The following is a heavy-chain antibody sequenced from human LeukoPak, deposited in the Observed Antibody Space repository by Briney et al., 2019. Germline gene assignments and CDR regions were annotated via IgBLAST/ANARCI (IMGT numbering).Heavy chain of an antibody. D-gene: IGHD6-13*01. Sequence: GESLKISCKISAYKLISSWIGWVRQEPGKGLEWMGLIYPGYSDAKYSASFQGQVTLSVGASISTAYLQLSGLRASDTAIYFCVRFALTSSLDHGGQGTLVTVSS. J-gene: IGHJ5*02. CDR3: VRFALTSSLDH. V-gene: IGHV5-51*01. CDR2: IYPGYSDA. CDR1: AYKLISSW.